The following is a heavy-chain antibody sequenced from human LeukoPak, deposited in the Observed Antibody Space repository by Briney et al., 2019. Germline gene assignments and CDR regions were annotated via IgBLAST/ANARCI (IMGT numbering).Heavy chain of an antibody. CDR1: GFTFSSYS. V-gene: IGHV3-48*01. D-gene: IGHD4/OR15-4a*01. Sequence: GGSLRLSCAASGFTFSSYSMNWVRQAPGKGLEWVSYISSSSSTIYYADSVKGRFTISRDNAKNSLYLQMNSLRAEDTAVYYCARLVLSYYMDVWGKGTTVTVSS. J-gene: IGHJ6*03. CDR3: ARLVLSYYMDV. CDR2: ISSSSSTI.